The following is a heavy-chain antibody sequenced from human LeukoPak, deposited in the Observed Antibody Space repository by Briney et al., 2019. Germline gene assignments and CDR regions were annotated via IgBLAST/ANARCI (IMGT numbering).Heavy chain of an antibody. Sequence: PSETLSLTCSVSGYPIISGYHWAWIRQPPGKGLEWIGSIYRDGSTYYNPSLKSRITMSVDTSKNQFSLEVNSVTAADTAVYYCATDEGWPTEYFQHWGQGTLVTVSS. D-gene: IGHD6-19*01. CDR2: IYRDGST. J-gene: IGHJ1*01. V-gene: IGHV4-38-2*02. CDR3: ATDEGWPTEYFQH. CDR1: GYPIISGYH.